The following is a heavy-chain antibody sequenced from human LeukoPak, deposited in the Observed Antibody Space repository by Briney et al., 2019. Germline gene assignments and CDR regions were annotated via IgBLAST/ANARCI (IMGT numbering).Heavy chain of an antibody. CDR2: ISAYNGNT. CDR1: GYTFTSYG. D-gene: IGHD4-17*01. J-gene: IGHJ5*02. V-gene: IGHV1-18*01. Sequence: ASVKVSCKASGYTFTSYGISWVRQAPGQGLEWMGWISAYNGNTNYAQKLQGRVTMTTDTSASTAYMELRSLRSDDTAVYYCSRTHGYGAMYNWFDPLGQGTLVTVSS. CDR3: SRTHGYGAMYNWFDP.